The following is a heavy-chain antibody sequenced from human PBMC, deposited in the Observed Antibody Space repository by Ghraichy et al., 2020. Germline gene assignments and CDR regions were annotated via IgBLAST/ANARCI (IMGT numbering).Heavy chain of an antibody. V-gene: IGHV3-23*01. Sequence: GGSLRLSCAASGFTFSSYAMSWVRQAPGKGLEWVSAISGSGGSTYYADSVKGRFTISRDNSKNTLYLQMNSLIAEDTAVYYCAKDHDGDDVPDYWGQGTLVTVSS. CDR2: ISGSGGST. J-gene: IGHJ4*02. CDR3: AKDHDGDDVPDY. D-gene: IGHD4-17*01. CDR1: GFTFSSYA.